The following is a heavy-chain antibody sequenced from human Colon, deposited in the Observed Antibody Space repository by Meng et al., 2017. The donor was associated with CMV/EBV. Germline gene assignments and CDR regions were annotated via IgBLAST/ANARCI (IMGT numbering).Heavy chain of an antibody. J-gene: IGHJ5*02. CDR1: GGAVTTTNYY. D-gene: IGHD2-15*01. V-gene: IGHV4-39*07. Sequence: QLQLQESGPGLVKPSETLSLPCTVSGGAVTTTNYYWGWIRQTPGKGLEWIASITYNGPSYYHPSLKSRVTISTEASKNQFSLKLSSVTAADTAVYYCAKDTPSGYFDPWGPGTLVTVSS. CDR2: ITYNGPS. CDR3: AKDTPSGYFDP.